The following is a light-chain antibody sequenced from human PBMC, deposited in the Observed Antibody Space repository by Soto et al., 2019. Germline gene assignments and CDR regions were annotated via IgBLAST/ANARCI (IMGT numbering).Light chain of an antibody. Sequence: QSALTQPPSVSGSPGQSVTISCTGTSSDVGSYNRVSWYQQPPGTAPKLMIYEVSNRPSGVPDRFSGSKSGNTASLTISGLQAEDEADYYCSVYTSSSTFVFGGGTKLTVL. CDR2: EVS. J-gene: IGLJ2*01. V-gene: IGLV2-18*01. CDR3: SVYTSSSTFV. CDR1: SSDVGSYNR.